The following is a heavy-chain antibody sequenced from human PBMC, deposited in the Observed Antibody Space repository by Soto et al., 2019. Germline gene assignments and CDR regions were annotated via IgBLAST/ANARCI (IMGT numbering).Heavy chain of an antibody. CDR1: GGSISSSSYY. V-gene: IGHV4-39*01. CDR2: IYYSGST. J-gene: IGHJ3*02. D-gene: IGHD6-13*01. Sequence: SETLSLTCTVSGGSISSSSYYWGWIRKPPGKGLEWIGSIYYSGSTYYNPSLKSRVTISVDTSKNQFSLKLSSVTAADTAVHYCARGIAAAGSDAFDIWGQGTMVTVSS. CDR3: ARGIAAAGSDAFDI.